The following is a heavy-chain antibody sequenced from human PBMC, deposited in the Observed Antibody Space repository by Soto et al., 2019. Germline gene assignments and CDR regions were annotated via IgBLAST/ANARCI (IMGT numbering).Heavy chain of an antibody. CDR1: GFTFRSYA. CDR2: VTYDGSSD. D-gene: IGHD5-18*01. J-gene: IGHJ4*02. Sequence: QVQLVESGGGVVQPGRSLRLSCEVSGFTFRSYAMHWVRQTPGKGLEWVATVTYDGSSDYYADSVKGRFTISRDNPKNSVYLQMNSLRAEDTAVYYCARDKGQVWFDNWGQGALVTVSS. V-gene: IGHV3-30-3*01. CDR3: ARDKGQVWFDN.